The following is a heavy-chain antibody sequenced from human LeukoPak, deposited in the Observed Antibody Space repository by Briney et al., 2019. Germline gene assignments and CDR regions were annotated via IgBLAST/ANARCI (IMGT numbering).Heavy chain of an antibody. D-gene: IGHD3-22*01. CDR2: IIPIFGTA. CDR3: ARVLDYYDSSGYYSTTYNWFDP. Sequence: SVKVSCKASGGTFSSYAISWVRQAPGQGLEWMGGIIPIFGTANYAQKFQGRVTITADESTSTAYMELSSLRSEDTAVYYCARVLDYYDSSGYYSTTYNWFDPWGQGTLVTVSS. J-gene: IGHJ5*02. CDR1: GGTFSSYA. V-gene: IGHV1-69*13.